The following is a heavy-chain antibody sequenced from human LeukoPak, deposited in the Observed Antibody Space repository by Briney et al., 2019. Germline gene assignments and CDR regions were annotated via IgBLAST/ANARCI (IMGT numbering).Heavy chain of an antibody. CDR1: GFTFSNYA. D-gene: IGHD1-1*01. J-gene: IGHJ5*02. V-gene: IGHV3-13*01. Sequence: QPGGSLRLSCAASGFTFSNYAMHWVRQATGKGLEWVSAIGITGDTYYPVSVKGRFTISRENAKNSLYLQMNSLRTGDTAVYYCVRGVLTGNGAWFDPWGQGTLVTVSS. CDR2: IGITGDT. CDR3: VRGVLTGNGAWFDP.